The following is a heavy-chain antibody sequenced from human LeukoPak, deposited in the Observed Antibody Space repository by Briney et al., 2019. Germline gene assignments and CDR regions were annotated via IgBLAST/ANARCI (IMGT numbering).Heavy chain of an antibody. V-gene: IGHV1-2*06. CDR3: ASRNRVYCSGGSCYSSNGAFDI. Sequence: ASVKVSCKASGYTFTGYYMHWVRQAPGRGLEWMGRINPNSGGTNYAQKFQGRVTMTRDTSISTAYMELSWLRSDDTAVYYCASRNRVYCSGGSCYSSNGAFDIWGQGTMVTVSS. CDR2: INPNSGGT. D-gene: IGHD2-15*01. CDR1: GYTFTGYY. J-gene: IGHJ3*02.